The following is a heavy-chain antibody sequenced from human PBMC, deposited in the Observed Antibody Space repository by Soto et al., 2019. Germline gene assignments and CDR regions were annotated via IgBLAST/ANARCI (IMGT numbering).Heavy chain of an antibody. J-gene: IGHJ4*02. CDR2: IWYDGSNK. CDR3: ASGQDTAMVTAFDY. Sequence: QVQLVESGGGVVQPGRSLRLSCAASGFTFSSYGMHWVRQAPGKGLEWVEVIWYDGSNKDYADSVKGRFTISRDNSKNTLYLQMNSLRAEDTAVYYCASGQDTAMVTAFDYWGQGTLVTVSS. D-gene: IGHD5-18*01. V-gene: IGHV3-33*01. CDR1: GFTFSSYG.